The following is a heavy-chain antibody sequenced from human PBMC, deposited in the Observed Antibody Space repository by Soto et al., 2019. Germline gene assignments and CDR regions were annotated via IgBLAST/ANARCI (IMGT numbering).Heavy chain of an antibody. CDR1: GYTFTSYA. V-gene: IGHV1-3*01. CDR3: ARGPAFPRYYYDSSGYYPYYFDY. D-gene: IGHD3-22*01. J-gene: IGHJ4*02. Sequence: ASVKVSCKASGYTFTSYAMHWVRQVPGQRLEWMGWINAGNGNTKYSQKFQGRVTITRDTSASTAYMELSSLRSEDTAVYYCARGPAFPRYYYDSSGYYPYYFDYWGQGTLVTVSS. CDR2: INAGNGNT.